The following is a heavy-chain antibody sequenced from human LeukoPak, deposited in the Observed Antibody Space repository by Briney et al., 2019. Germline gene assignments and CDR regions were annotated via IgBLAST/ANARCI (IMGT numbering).Heavy chain of an antibody. J-gene: IGHJ4*02. V-gene: IGHV1-2*02. Sequence: ASVKVSCKASGYTFTGYYMHWVRQDPGQGLEWMGWINPNSGGTDYAQKFQGRVTMIRDTSISTAYMELSRLRSDDTAVYYCARGGLGYCSGGSCYDNDYWGQGTLVTVSS. D-gene: IGHD2-15*01. CDR2: INPNSGGT. CDR1: GYTFTGYY. CDR3: ARGGLGYCSGGSCYDNDY.